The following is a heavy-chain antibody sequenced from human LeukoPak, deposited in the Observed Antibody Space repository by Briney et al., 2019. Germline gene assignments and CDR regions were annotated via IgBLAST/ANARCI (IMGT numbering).Heavy chain of an antibody. D-gene: IGHD2-2*01. Sequence: QPGGSLRLSCAASGFTLSSYAMSWVRQAPGKGLEWVSAISGSGGSTYYADSVKGRFTTSRDKSKNTMYLQMNSLRAEDTAVYYCAKGSCSSASCYRFDYWGQGTLVTVSS. J-gene: IGHJ4*02. CDR1: GFTLSSYA. CDR3: AKGSCSSASCYRFDY. CDR2: ISGSGGST. V-gene: IGHV3-23*01.